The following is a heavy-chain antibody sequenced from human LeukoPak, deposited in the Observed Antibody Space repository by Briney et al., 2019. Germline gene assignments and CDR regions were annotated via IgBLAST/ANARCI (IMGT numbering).Heavy chain of an antibody. V-gene: IGHV3-66*01. CDR1: GFTVSRNY. Sequence: GGSLRLSCAASGFTVSRNYMSWVRQAPGKGLEWVSIIYSDGRIYYADSVKGRFTISRDNSKNTVHLQMNSLRADDTAVYYCARVKRLLPNDACDTWGQGTMVTVSS. CDR2: IYSDGRI. D-gene: IGHD3-22*01. CDR3: ARVKRLLPNDACDT. J-gene: IGHJ3*02.